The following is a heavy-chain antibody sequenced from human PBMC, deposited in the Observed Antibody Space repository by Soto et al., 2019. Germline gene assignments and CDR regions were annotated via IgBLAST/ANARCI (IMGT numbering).Heavy chain of an antibody. D-gene: IGHD2-15*01. V-gene: IGHV3-30-3*01. CDR3: ARDRIPIIVVVVAAHDAFDI. CDR1: GFTFSSYA. Sequence: PGGSLRLSCAASGFTFSSYAMHWVRQAPGKGLEWVAVISYDGSNKYYADSVKGRFTISRDNSKNTLYLQMNSLRAEDTAVYYCARDRIPIIVVVVAAHDAFDIWGQGTMVTASS. CDR2: ISYDGSNK. J-gene: IGHJ3*02.